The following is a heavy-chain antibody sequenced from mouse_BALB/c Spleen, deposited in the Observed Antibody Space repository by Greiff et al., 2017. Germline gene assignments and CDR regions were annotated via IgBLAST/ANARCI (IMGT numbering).Heavy chain of an antibody. Sequence: EVQVVESGGGLVQPGGSLRLSCATSGFTFTDYYMSWVRQPPGKALEWLGFIRNKANGYTTEYSASVKGRFTISRDNSQSILYLQMNTLRAEDSATYSCAREDGNYWYFDVWGAGTTVTVSS. CDR2: IRNKANGYTT. CDR3: AREDGNYWYFDV. D-gene: IGHD2-1*01. V-gene: IGHV7-3*02. CDR1: GFTFTDYY. J-gene: IGHJ1*01.